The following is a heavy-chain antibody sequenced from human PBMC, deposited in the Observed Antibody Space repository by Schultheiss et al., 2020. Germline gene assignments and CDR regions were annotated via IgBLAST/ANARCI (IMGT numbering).Heavy chain of an antibody. CDR1: GGTFSSYA. CDR2: IIPILGIA. J-gene: IGHJ5*02. V-gene: IGHV1-69*04. Sequence: SVKVSCKASGGTFSSYAISWVRQAPGQGLEWMGRIIPILGIANYAQKFQGRVTMTRDTSTSTVYMELSSLRSEDTAVYYCAREGRRPGNWFDPWGQGTLVTVSS. CDR3: AREGRRPGNWFDP.